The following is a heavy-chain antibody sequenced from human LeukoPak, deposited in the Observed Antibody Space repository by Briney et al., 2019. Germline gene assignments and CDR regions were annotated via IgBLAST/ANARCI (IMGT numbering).Heavy chain of an antibody. CDR1: GGPISSGGYY. Sequence: PSETLSLTCAVSGGPISSGGYYWSWIRQHPGKGLEWIGYIYYSGSTYYNPSLKSRVTISVDTSKNQFSLRLSSVTAADTAVYYCARGWVVATGAFDVWGQGTMVTVSS. V-gene: IGHV4-31*11. CDR2: IYYSGST. CDR3: ARGWVVATGAFDV. D-gene: IGHD2-15*01. J-gene: IGHJ3*01.